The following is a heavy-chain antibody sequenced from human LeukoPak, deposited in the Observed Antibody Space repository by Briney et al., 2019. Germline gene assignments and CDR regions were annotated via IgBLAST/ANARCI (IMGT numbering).Heavy chain of an antibody. Sequence: SETLSLTCTVSGDSISSGDYYWSWIRQPPGKGLEWIGYIYYSGSTYYNPSLKSRVTISIDTSKNQFSLKLSSVTAADTAVYYCARVLEGYGGPFDYWGQGTLVTVSS. V-gene: IGHV4-30-4*01. CDR3: ARVLEGYGGPFDY. D-gene: IGHD4-23*01. J-gene: IGHJ4*02. CDR2: IYYSGST. CDR1: GDSISSGDYY.